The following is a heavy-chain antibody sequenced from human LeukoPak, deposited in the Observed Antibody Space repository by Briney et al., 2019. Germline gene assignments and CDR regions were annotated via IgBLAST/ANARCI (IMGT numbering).Heavy chain of an antibody. D-gene: IGHD4-17*01. J-gene: IGHJ4*02. Sequence: PGGSLRLSCAASGFTFSSYEMNWVRQAPGKGLEWVSYISSSGSTIYYADSVKGRFTISRDNAKNSLYLQMNSLRPEDTAVYYCARDYYGDYGDWGQGTLVTVSS. CDR1: GFTFSSYE. CDR2: ISSSGSTI. V-gene: IGHV3-48*03. CDR3: ARDYYGDYGD.